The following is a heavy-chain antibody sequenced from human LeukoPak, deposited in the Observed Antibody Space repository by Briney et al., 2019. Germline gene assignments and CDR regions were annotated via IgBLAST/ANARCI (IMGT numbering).Heavy chain of an antibody. Sequence: PGGSLRLSCAASGFTFDDYAMHWVRQPPGEGLEWVSRINSDGSSTSYADSVKGRFTISRDNAKNTLYLQMNSLRAEDTAVYYCARDPLFDPWGQGTLVTVSS. J-gene: IGHJ5*02. CDR2: INSDGSST. CDR3: ARDPLFDP. CDR1: GFTFDDYA. V-gene: IGHV3-74*01.